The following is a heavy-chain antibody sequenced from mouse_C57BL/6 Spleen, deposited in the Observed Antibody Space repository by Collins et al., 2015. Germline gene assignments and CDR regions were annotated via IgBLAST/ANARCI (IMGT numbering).Heavy chain of an antibody. Sequence: QVQLQQPGAELVKPGASVKMSCKASGYTFTSYWITWVKQRPGQGLEWIGDIYPGSGSTNYNEKFKSKATLTVDTSSSTAYMQLSSLTSEDSAVYYCARIHYGSSPYAMDYWGQGTSVTVSS. J-gene: IGHJ4*01. CDR2: IYPGSGST. CDR3: ARIHYGSSPYAMDY. CDR1: GYTFTSYW. V-gene: IGHV1-55*01. D-gene: IGHD1-1*01.